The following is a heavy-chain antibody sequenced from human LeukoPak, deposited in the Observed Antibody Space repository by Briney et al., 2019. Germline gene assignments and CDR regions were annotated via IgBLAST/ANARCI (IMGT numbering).Heavy chain of an antibody. Sequence: GGSLRLSCGASGFTFSTYAMSWVRQAPGKGLELVSTVSGNGGSTHYADSVKGRFTISRDNSKNTLYLQMNSLRAEDTAVYYCARDRSDDSSWYVGSHWGQGTLVTVSS. CDR2: VSGNGGST. D-gene: IGHD6-13*01. CDR3: ARDRSDDSSWYVGSH. CDR1: GFTFSTYA. V-gene: IGHV3-23*01. J-gene: IGHJ4*02.